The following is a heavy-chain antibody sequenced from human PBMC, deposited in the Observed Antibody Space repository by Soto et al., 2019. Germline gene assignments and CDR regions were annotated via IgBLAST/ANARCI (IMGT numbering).Heavy chain of an antibody. CDR3: ARVGYDLSGYTGYFYY. CDR1: GYTFTSYG. CDR2: ISAYNGNT. Sequence: SVKLSCKTSGYTFTSYGISCVRQAPGQGLEWMGWISAYNGNTNYAQKLQGRVTMTTDTSTSTAYMELRSLRSDDTALYYRARVGYDLSGYTGYFYYWGQGTLVTVSS. V-gene: IGHV1-18*01. D-gene: IGHD3-22*01. J-gene: IGHJ4*02.